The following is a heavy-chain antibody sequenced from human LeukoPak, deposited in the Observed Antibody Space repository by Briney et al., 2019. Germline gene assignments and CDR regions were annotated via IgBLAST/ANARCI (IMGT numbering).Heavy chain of an antibody. J-gene: IGHJ6*02. CDR2: TYYRSKWYN. D-gene: IGHD1-7*01. V-gene: IGHV6-1*01. Sequence: SQTLSLTCAISGDSVSSNSAAWNWIRQSPSRGLEWLGRTYYRSKWYNDYAVSVKSRITINPDTSKNQFSLQLNSVTPEDTAVYYCARAVKVELHSYYYYYYGMDVWGQGTTVTVSS. CDR1: GDSVSSNSAA. CDR3: ARAVKVELHSYYYYYYGMDV.